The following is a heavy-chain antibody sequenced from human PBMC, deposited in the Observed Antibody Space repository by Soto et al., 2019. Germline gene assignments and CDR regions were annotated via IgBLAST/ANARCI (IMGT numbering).Heavy chain of an antibody. V-gene: IGHV4-30-2*01. CDR2: IYHSGST. Sequence: QLQLQESGSGLVTPSQTLSLTCAVSGGSISSGGYSWNWIRQPPGKGLEWIGNIYHSGSTYYNAYPKSRVTISVDRSKNQFSLKLSSVTAADTAVYYCGRGDYDNAFDIWGQGTMVTVSS. D-gene: IGHD3-9*01. J-gene: IGHJ3*02. CDR1: GGSISSGGYS. CDR3: GRGDYDNAFDI.